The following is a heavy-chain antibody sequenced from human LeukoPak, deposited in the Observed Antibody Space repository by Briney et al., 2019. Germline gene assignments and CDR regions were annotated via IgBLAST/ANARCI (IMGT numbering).Heavy chain of an antibody. J-gene: IGHJ4*02. CDR2: INRNSDNR. Sequence: PGMSLRLSCAASGFTFNDHVMHWVRQAPGKGLEWVSGINRNSDNRIYGDFVKGRFTISRDNAKKSLYLQMDNLRAEDTALYYCTKGGGSVAGTPPDYWGQGTLVTVSS. D-gene: IGHD6-19*01. V-gene: IGHV3-9*01. CDR1: GFTFNDHV. CDR3: TKGGGSVAGTPPDY.